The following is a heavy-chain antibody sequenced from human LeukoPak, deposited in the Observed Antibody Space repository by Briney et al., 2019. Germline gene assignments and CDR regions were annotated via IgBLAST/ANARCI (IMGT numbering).Heavy chain of an antibody. Sequence: SETLSLTCTVSGGSISSSSYYWGWIRQPPGKGLEWIGSIYYSRSTYYNPSLKSRVTISVDTSKNQFSLKLSSVTAADTAVYYCARQSNDFWSGYYKYYFDYWGRGTLVTVSS. D-gene: IGHD3-3*01. J-gene: IGHJ4*02. CDR3: ARQSNDFWSGYYKYYFDY. CDR1: GGSISSSSYY. V-gene: IGHV4-39*01. CDR2: IYYSRST.